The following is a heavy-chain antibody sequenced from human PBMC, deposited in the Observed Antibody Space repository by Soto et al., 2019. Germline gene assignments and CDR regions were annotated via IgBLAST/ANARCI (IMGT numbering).Heavy chain of an antibody. Sequence: PSETLSLTCSVSGGYISGHYCSWVRQTPGKGLEWIGYMYYSGSTNYNPSLKSRVTISVDTSKNHFSLRLTSVTAADTAVYYCARGPYYDLIWNYYYMDVWGKGTTVTVSS. CDR2: MYYSGST. D-gene: IGHD3-16*01. V-gene: IGHV4-59*08. J-gene: IGHJ6*03. CDR3: ARGPYYDLIWNYYYMDV. CDR1: GGYISGHY.